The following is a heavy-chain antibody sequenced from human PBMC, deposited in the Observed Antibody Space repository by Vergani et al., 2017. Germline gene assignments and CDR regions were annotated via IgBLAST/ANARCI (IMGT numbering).Heavy chain of an antibody. D-gene: IGHD2-21*01. CDR1: GGSITSSSYY. V-gene: IGHV4-39*02. CDR3: ARDGGEYDKDALDV. J-gene: IGHJ3*01. CDR2: IYHSGGA. Sequence: QLHLQESGPGLVKPSETLSLTCTVSGGSITSSSYYWGWIRQPPGKGLEWIGNIYHSGGAYYNPSLKGRVTISVATSKNQFSLEVTSVTAADTAVYYCARDGGEYDKDALDVWGQGTKVTVTS.